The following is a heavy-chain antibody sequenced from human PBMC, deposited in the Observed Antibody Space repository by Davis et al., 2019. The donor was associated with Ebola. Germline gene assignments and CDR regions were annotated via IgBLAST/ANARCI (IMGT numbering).Heavy chain of an antibody. V-gene: IGHV4-59*01. CDR1: GGPISSYY. D-gene: IGHD6-19*01. J-gene: IGHJ6*04. CDR3: ARDPSGGSGWSMGYYGMDV. Sequence: SETLSLTFTVPGGPISSYYWSWIRQPPGKGLEWIGYIYYSGGTNHNPSLKSRVTISVDTSKNQFSLKLSSVTAADTAVYYCARDPSGGSGWSMGYYGMDVWGKGTTVTVSS. CDR2: IYYSGGT.